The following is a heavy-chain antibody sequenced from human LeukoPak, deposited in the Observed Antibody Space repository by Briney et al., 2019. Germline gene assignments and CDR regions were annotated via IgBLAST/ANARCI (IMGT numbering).Heavy chain of an antibody. D-gene: IGHD1-1*01. CDR2: IKGEGSAK. Sequence: GGSLRLSCAAAGLTVSKSWMRWVRQAPGEGREWVAAIKGEGSAKKYVDSVQGRFTISRDNSKTSLSLHMASLRVEATAIYSCATYTNWVAGDVWGQETTVSVSS. CDR3: ATYTNWVAGDV. CDR1: GLTVSKSW. J-gene: IGHJ6*02. V-gene: IGHV3-7*03.